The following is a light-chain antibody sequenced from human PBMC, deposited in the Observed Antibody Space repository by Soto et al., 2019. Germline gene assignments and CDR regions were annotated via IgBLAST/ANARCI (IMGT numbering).Light chain of an antibody. CDR2: KAT. CDR1: QSISSW. V-gene: IGKV1-5*03. CDR3: QRGPT. Sequence: DIQMTQSPSTLSASVGDRVTITCRASQSISSWLAWYQQKPGKATKLLLYKATSLESGVPSRFSGSGSGTEFTLTISGLQPDYFATYYCQRGPTFGQGTKLEIK. J-gene: IGKJ2*01.